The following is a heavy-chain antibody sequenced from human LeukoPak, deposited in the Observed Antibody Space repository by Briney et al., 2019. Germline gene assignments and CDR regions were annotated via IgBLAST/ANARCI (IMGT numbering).Heavy chain of an antibody. CDR3: ARDHEQLWHLDY. V-gene: IGHV3-21*01. J-gene: IGHJ4*02. D-gene: IGHD5-18*01. Sequence: GGSLRLSRAASGFTFSSYSMNWVRQAPGKGLEWVSSISSSSSYIYYADSVKGRFTISRDNAKNSLYLQMNSLRAEDTAVYYCARDHEQLWHLDYWGQGTLVTVSS. CDR2: ISSSSSYI. CDR1: GFTFSSYS.